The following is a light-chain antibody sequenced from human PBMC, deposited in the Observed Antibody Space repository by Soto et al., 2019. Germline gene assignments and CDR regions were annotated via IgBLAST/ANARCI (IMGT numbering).Light chain of an antibody. CDR1: SSDVGSYNL. J-gene: IGLJ1*01. V-gene: IGLV2-23*01. CDR2: EGS. CDR3: CSYAADVFAYV. Sequence: QSALTQPASVSGSPGQSITISCTGTSSDVGSYNLVSWYQQHPGKAPKLMIYEGSKRPSGVSNRFSGSKSGITASLTISGLQAEDEADYYCCSYAADVFAYVFGTGTKLTVL.